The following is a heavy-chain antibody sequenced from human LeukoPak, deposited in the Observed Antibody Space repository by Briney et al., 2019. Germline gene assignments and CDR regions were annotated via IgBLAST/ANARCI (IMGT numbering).Heavy chain of an antibody. CDR1: GFTFSSFG. Sequence: GGSPRLSCAASGFTFSSFGMHWVRQAPGKGLEWVAFIRYDGSTKHYADSVKGRFTISRDNSKNTLYLQMNSLRAEDTAVYYCAKDQWDRITMVRALDYWGQGTLVTVSS. CDR2: IRYDGSTK. D-gene: IGHD3-10*01. CDR3: AKDQWDRITMVRALDY. V-gene: IGHV3-30*02. J-gene: IGHJ4*02.